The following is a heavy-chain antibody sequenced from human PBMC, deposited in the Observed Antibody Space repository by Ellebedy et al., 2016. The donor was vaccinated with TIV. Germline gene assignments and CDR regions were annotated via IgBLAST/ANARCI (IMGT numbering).Heavy chain of an antibody. CDR3: ATFSFNWNYFDS. CDR2: ISTHSTHI. D-gene: IGHD1-20*01. J-gene: IGHJ4*02. CDR1: GFTFSDHY. Sequence: PGGSLRLSCAASGFTFSDHYMAWVRQTPGKGLEWISFISTHSTHIDYRDSVKGRFTISRDNAKNSLSLEMNSLRGEDSAVYYCATFSFNWNYFDSWGQGTRVTVSS. V-gene: IGHV3-11*06.